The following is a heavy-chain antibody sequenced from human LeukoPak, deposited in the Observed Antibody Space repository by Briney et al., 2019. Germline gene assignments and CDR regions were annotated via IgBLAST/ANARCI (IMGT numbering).Heavy chain of an antibody. V-gene: IGHV3-64D*06. CDR3: VRGTGY. CDR1: GFTFSTCV. CDR2: ISSNGDNT. Sequence: PGGSLRLSCSVSGFTFSTCVMHWVRQAPGKGLEYVSAISSNGDNTYYADSVEGRFTISRDNSKNTLYLQMSSLRADDTAVYYCVRGTGYWGQGTLVTVSS. J-gene: IGHJ4*02.